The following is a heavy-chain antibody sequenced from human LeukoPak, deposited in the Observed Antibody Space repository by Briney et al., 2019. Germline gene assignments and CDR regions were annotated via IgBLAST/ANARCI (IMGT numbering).Heavy chain of an antibody. V-gene: IGHV1-69*13. J-gene: IGHJ4*02. CDR1: GGTFISYA. D-gene: IGHD1-7*01. CDR3: ARARTELGDFDY. CDR2: IIPIFGTA. Sequence: ASVKVSCKASGGTFISYAISWVRQAPGQGLEGMGGIIPIFGTANYAQKFQGRVTITADESTSTAYMELSSLRSEDTAVYYCARARTELGDFDYWGQGTLVTVSS.